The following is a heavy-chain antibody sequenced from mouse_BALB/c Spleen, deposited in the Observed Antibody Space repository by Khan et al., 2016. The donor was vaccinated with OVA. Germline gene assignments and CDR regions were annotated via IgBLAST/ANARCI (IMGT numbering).Heavy chain of an antibody. J-gene: IGHJ3*01. Sequence: VQLQESGAELVRPGASVKLSCKASGYTFTSYTINWIKMRPGKGLEWIGYINPSNGYTNYNQKFKGKATLTADKSSTTAYMQLSSLTSDDSADNDCERDEAYYKYAGSLAYWGQGTLVTVSA. CDR2: INPSNGYT. CDR3: ERDEAYYKYAGSLAY. CDR1: GYTFTSYT. V-gene: IGHV1-4*01. D-gene: IGHD2-14*01.